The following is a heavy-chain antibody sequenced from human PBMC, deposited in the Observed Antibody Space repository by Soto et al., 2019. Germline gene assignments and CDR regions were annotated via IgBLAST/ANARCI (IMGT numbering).Heavy chain of an antibody. CDR1: GGSISYYY. CDR3: ARELELRLGHGGWFDP. J-gene: IGHJ5*02. CDR2: IYHTGST. V-gene: IGHV4-59*12. Sequence: SETLSLTCTVSGGSISYYYWSWIRQPPGKGLEWIGYIYHTGSTHYNPSLKSRVTISVDRSKNQFSLKLNSVTAADTAVYHCARELELRLGHGGWFDPWGQGTLVTVSS. D-gene: IGHD1-7*01.